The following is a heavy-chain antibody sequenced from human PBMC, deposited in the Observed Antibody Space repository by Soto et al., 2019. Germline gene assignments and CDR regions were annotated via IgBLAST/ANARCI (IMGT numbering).Heavy chain of an antibody. Sequence: EVQMLESGGGLVQPGGSLRLSCAASGFIFSDYAMSWVRQAPGKGLEWVAGMGGANGDTYYTESVRGRFAISRDNSKSTLFLQLSSLSAEDTAVYFCAKDGVDHNSVWDPFDIWGQGTLVTVSS. CDR2: MGGANGDT. D-gene: IGHD2-15*01. CDR3: AKDGVDHNSVWDPFDI. J-gene: IGHJ3*02. CDR1: GFIFSDYA. V-gene: IGHV3-23*01.